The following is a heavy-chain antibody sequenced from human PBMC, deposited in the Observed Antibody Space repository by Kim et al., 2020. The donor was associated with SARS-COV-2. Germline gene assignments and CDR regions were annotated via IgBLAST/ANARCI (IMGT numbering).Heavy chain of an antibody. J-gene: IGHJ2*01. Sequence: GESLKISCKGSGYSFTSYWIGWVRQMPGKGLEWMGIIYPGDSDTRYSPSFQGQVTISADKSISTAYLQWSSLKASDTAMYYCARQGDYGGNYWYFDLWGRGTLVTVSS. D-gene: IGHD4-17*01. CDR1: GYSFTSYW. CDR2: IYPGDSDT. CDR3: ARQGDYGGNYWYFDL. V-gene: IGHV5-51*01.